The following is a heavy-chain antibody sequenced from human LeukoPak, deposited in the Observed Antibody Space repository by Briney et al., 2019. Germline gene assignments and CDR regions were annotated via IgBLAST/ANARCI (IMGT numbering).Heavy chain of an antibody. Sequence: SETLSLTCTVSGGFISSYYWSWIRQPAGKGLEWIGRIYTSGTTNYNPSPKSRLTMSIATAKNQFSLKLSSVNAADTAVYYCARDFEYWGQGILVTVSS. CDR2: IYTSGTT. V-gene: IGHV4-4*07. CDR1: GGFISSYY. J-gene: IGHJ4*02. CDR3: ARDFEY.